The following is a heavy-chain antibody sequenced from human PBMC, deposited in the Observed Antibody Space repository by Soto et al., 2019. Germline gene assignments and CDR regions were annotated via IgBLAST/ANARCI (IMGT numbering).Heavy chain of an antibody. J-gene: IGHJ5*02. CDR3: ATQEVGGSYVYTFNP. D-gene: IGHD1-26*01. Sequence: ASETLSLTCTVSGGSISSSNYYWSWIRQPPGKGLEWIGSIYYSGSTYYNPSLKSRVTISVDTSKNQFSLKLSSVTAADTAVYYCATQEVGGSYVYTFNPWGQGTLVTVSS. V-gene: IGHV4-39*01. CDR1: GGSISSSNYY. CDR2: IYYSGST.